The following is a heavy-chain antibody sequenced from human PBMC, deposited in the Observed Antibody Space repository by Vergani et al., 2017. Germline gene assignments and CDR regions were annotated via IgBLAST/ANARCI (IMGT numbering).Heavy chain of an antibody. CDR2: VSGSGGST. CDR3: AHGAFGGVIV. V-gene: IGHV3-23*01. CDR1: GFTFNTYA. D-gene: IGHD3-16*02. J-gene: IGHJ4*01. Sequence: EVQLLESGGGLVQPGGSLRLSCAASGFTFNTYAMSWVRQAPGKGLEWVSGVSGSGGSTYYADSVKGRFTISRDNSKNTLYLQMNSLRAEDTAVYYYAHGAFGGVIVWGHGTLVTVSS.